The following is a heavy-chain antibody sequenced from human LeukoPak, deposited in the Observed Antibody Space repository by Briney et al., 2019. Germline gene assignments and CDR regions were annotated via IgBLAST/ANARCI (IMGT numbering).Heavy chain of an antibody. CDR3: ARERSSGWYPFDS. Sequence: SQTLSLTCAVSGGSISSGGYSWSWIRQPAGKGLEWIGRIYSSGSTTYNPSLQSRVTMSVDTSKNQFSLRLSSVTAADTAVYYCARERSSGWYPFDSWGQGTLVTVSS. V-gene: IGHV4-61*02. CDR1: GGSISSGGYS. D-gene: IGHD6-19*01. J-gene: IGHJ4*02. CDR2: IYSSGST.